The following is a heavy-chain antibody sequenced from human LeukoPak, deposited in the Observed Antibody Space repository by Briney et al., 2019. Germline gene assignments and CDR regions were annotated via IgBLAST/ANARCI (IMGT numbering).Heavy chain of an antibody. CDR1: GGSISSYY. D-gene: IGHD2-2*01. J-gene: IGHJ4*02. CDR3: ARASYCSSTSCPCDY. V-gene: IGHV4-59*01. CDR2: IYYSGST. Sequence: SETLSLTCTVSGGSISSYYWSWIRQPPGKGLEWIGYIYYSGSTNYNPSLKSRVTISVDTSKNQFSLKLSSVTAADTAVYYCARASYCSSTSCPCDYWGQGTLVTVSS.